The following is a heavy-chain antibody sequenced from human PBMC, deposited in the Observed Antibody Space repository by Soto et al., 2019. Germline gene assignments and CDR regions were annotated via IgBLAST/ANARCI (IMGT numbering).Heavy chain of an antibody. Sequence: QVQLVQSGAEVKKPGSSVKVSCKASGGTFSSYTISWVRQAPGQGLEWMGRIIPILGIANYAQKFQGRVTITAEKSTSTAYMELSSLRSEDTAVYYCAQDIVVVPAAIDYYYYGMDVWGQGTTVTVSS. V-gene: IGHV1-69*02. CDR2: IIPILGIA. D-gene: IGHD2-2*02. J-gene: IGHJ6*02. CDR3: AQDIVVVPAAIDYYYYGMDV. CDR1: GGTFSSYT.